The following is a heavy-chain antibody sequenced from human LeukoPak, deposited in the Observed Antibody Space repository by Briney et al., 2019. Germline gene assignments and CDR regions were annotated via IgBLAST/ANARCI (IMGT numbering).Heavy chain of an antibody. CDR3: AKTQNPVVPAAIDFDY. J-gene: IGHJ4*02. CDR1: GFTFSSYG. V-gene: IGHV3-30*18. D-gene: IGHD2-2*01. Sequence: GRSLRLSCAASGFTFSSYGMHWVRQAPGKGLEWVAVISYDGSNKYYADSVKGRFTTSRDNSKNTLYLQMNSLRAEDAAVYYCAKTQNPVVPAAIDFDYWGQGTLVTVSS. CDR2: ISYDGSNK.